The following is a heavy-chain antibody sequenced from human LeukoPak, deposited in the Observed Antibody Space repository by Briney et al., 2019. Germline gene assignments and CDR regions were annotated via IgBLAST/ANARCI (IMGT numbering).Heavy chain of an antibody. J-gene: IGHJ5*02. Sequence: PPETPSLTCTVSGGSISSYYWSWIRQPPGTGLEWIGYIYYSGSTNYNPSLKSRVTISVDTSKNQFSLKLSSVTAADTAVYYCARDLSGENWFDPWGQGTLVTVSS. CDR3: ARDLSGENWFDP. CDR1: GGSISSYY. D-gene: IGHD3-3*01. V-gene: IGHV4-59*01. CDR2: IYYSGST.